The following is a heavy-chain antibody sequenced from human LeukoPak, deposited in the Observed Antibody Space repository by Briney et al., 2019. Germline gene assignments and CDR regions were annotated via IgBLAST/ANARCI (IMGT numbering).Heavy chain of an antibody. V-gene: IGHV3-48*02. CDR1: GFTFSIYS. CDR2: IGGTHSNI. J-gene: IGHJ4*02. CDR3: ARDRDYAFDS. Sequence: GGSLRLSCAASGFTFSIYSMNWVRQAPGKGLEWVSYIGGTHSNIYYADSVKGRFTISRDDAKNSPYLQMNSLRDEDTAVYYCARDRDYAFDSWGQGTLVTVSS. D-gene: IGHD4-17*01.